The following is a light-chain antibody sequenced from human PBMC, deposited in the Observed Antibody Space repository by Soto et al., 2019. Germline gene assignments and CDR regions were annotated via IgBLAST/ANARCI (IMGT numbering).Light chain of an antibody. V-gene: IGKV1-17*01. CDR3: LQYNYPRT. CDR1: RGIRND. J-gene: IGKJ1*01. CDR2: AAS. Sequence: DIQMTQSPSSLSASAGDRVTITCRASRGIRNDLAWYQQKPGKAPKRLIYAASTLESGVPPRFSGSGSGTEFTLTISSLQPEDFATYYCLQYNYPRTFGQGTRVEIK.